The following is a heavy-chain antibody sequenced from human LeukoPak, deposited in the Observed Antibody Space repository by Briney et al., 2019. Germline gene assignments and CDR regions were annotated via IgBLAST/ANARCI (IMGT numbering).Heavy chain of an antibody. CDR3: AREGSGMEFGELLPWFDP. Sequence: GGSLRLSCAASGFTFSSYSMNWVRQAPGEGLEWVSSISSSSSSYIYYADSVKGRFTISRDNAKNSLYPQMNSLRAEDTAVYYCAREGSGMEFGELLPWFDPWGQGTLVTVSS. V-gene: IGHV3-21*01. J-gene: IGHJ5*02. D-gene: IGHD3-10*01. CDR1: GFTFSSYS. CDR2: ISSSSSSYI.